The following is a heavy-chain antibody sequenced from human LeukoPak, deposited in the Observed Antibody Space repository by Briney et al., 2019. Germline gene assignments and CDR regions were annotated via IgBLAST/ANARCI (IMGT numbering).Heavy chain of an antibody. J-gene: IGHJ4*02. CDR2: IKQDGSDK. CDR1: GFTFSTYW. CDR3: FGEPSQGCLGY. D-gene: IGHD1-14*01. Sequence: TGGSLRLSCAASGFTFSTYWMSWVRQAPGKGLEWVANIKQDGSDKYYVDSVRGRFIISRGNAKNSLFLQMNSLRAEDTAVYYCFGEPSQGCLGYWGQGTLVNVSS. V-gene: IGHV3-7*01.